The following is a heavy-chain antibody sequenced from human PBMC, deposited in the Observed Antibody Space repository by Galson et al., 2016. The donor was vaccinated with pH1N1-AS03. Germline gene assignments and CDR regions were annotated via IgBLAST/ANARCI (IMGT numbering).Heavy chain of an antibody. CDR3: ASGGYTGYDYFSHSLYYMDV. J-gene: IGHJ6*03. CDR1: GASLSTNY. V-gene: IGHV4-4*07. CDR2: IYTSGKT. D-gene: IGHD5-12*01. Sequence: SETLSLTCSVSGASLSTNYWSWIRQPAGKGLEWIGRIYTSGKTNYNPSLKSRVTMSVDTSKNQFSLKVTSVTAADSAVYYCASGGYTGYDYFSHSLYYMDVWGDGTSVAVSS.